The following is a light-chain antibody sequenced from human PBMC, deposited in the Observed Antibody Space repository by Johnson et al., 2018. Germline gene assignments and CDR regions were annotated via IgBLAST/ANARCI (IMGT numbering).Light chain of an antibody. V-gene: IGLV1-51*02. CDR3: GTWDSSLSAGNV. CDR2: ENN. J-gene: IGLJ1*01. CDR1: SYNIGNNY. Sequence: QSVLTQPPSVSAAPGQKVTISCSGSSYNIGNNYVSWYQQLPGTAPKLLIYENNKRPSGIPDRFSGSKSVTSATLGITGLQTGDEADYYCGTWDSSLSAGNVFGTGTKVTVL.